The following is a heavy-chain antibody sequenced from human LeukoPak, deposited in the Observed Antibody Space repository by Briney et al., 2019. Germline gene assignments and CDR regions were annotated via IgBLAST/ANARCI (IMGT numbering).Heavy chain of an antibody. CDR2: IWYDGSNK. CDR1: GFTFSSNG. Sequence: QSGGSLRLSCAASGFTFSSNGMHWVRQAPGKGLEWVAVIWYDGSNKYYADSVKGRFTISRDNSKNTLYLQMNSLRAEDTAVYYCARGANNWNYRSYFDYWGQGTLVTVSS. J-gene: IGHJ4*02. D-gene: IGHD1-7*01. V-gene: IGHV3-33*01. CDR3: ARGANNWNYRSYFDY.